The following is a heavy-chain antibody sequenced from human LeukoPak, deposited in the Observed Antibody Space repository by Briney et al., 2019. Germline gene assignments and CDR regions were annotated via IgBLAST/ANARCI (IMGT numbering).Heavy chain of an antibody. D-gene: IGHD5-18*01. J-gene: IGHJ4*02. CDR2: IYYSGST. Sequence: PSETLSLTCTVSGGSISSSSYYWGWIRQPPGKGLEWIGSIYYSGSTYYNPSLKSRVTISVDTSKNQFSLKLSSVTAADTAVYYRARHPIGYSYDKYYFDYWGQGTLVTVSS. V-gene: IGHV4-39*01. CDR3: ARHPIGYSYDKYYFDY. CDR1: GGSISSSSYY.